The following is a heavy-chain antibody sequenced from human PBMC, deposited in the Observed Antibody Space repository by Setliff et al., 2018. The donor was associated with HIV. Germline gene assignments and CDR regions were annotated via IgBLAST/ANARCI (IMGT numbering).Heavy chain of an antibody. CDR3: ARGGGSYCFDY. Sequence: GESLKISCKASGYSFTSYWIGWVRQMPGKGLECMGIIYPGDSDTRYSPSFQGQVTIPADKSINTVYLQWSTLKASDTAMYYCARGGGSYCFDYWGQGTLVTVSS. D-gene: IGHD1-26*01. CDR2: IYPGDSDT. CDR1: GYSFTSYW. V-gene: IGHV5-51*01. J-gene: IGHJ4*02.